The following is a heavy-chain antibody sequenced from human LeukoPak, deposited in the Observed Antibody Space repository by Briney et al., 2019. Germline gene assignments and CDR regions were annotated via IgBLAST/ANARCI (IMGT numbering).Heavy chain of an antibody. CDR2: IYSGGST. Sequence: GGSLRLSCAASGFTVSSNYMSWVRQAPGKGLEWVSVIYSGGSTYYADSVKGRFTISRHNSKNTLYLQMNSLRADDTAVYYCARISSAITMIVVGVDYWGQGTLVTVSS. CDR1: GFTVSSNY. J-gene: IGHJ4*02. V-gene: IGHV3-53*04. CDR3: ARISSAITMIVVGVDY. D-gene: IGHD3-22*01.